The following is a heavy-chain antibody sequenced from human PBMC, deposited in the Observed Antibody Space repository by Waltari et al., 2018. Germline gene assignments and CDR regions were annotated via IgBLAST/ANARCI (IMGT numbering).Heavy chain of an antibody. D-gene: IGHD2-21*02. Sequence: QVQLVQSGAEVKKPGSSVKVSCKASGGTFSSYTISWVRQAPGQGLEWMGRIIPILGIANYAQKFQGRVTITADKSTSTAYRELSSLRSEDTAVYYCARVVVVTATLRYYYYGMDVWGQGTTVTVSS. CDR1: GGTFSSYT. V-gene: IGHV1-69*02. CDR2: IIPILGIA. CDR3: ARVVVVTATLRYYYYGMDV. J-gene: IGHJ6*02.